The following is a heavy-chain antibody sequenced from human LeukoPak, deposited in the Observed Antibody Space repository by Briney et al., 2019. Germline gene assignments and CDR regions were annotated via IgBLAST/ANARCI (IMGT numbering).Heavy chain of an antibody. CDR1: GFTLSTHA. D-gene: IGHD1-26*01. V-gene: IGHV3-23*01. CDR2: ISGSGSST. Sequence: GGSLRLSCAASGFTLSTHAMNWVRQAPGKGLECVSTISGSGSSTYYADSVKGRFTISRDSSKNTLYLQMNSLRTEDTAVYYCAKGREAYSGSYTPFDYWGQGTLVTVSS. J-gene: IGHJ4*02. CDR3: AKGREAYSGSYTPFDY.